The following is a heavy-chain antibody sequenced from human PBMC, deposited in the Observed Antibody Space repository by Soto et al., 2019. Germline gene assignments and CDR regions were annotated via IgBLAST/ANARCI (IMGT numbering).Heavy chain of an antibody. CDR3: ARGGPYYYDSSDWGAFHI. D-gene: IGHD3-22*01. V-gene: IGHV3-30-3*01. J-gene: IGHJ3*02. Sequence: QVQLVESGGGVVQPGRSLRLSCAAAGFAFSTYAMNWVRQAPSKRLNWVAVISYDGSNKYCADSVKGRFTISRDNSKNTLYLQMNSLRAEDTTVYYCARGGPYYYDSSDWGAFHIWGQGTMVTFAS. CDR1: GFAFSTYA. CDR2: ISYDGSNK.